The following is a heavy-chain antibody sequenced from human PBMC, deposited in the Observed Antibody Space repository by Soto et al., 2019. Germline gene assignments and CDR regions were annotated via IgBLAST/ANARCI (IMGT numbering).Heavy chain of an antibody. J-gene: IGHJ4*02. Sequence: GSLRLSCAASGFTFSSYAMSWVRQAPGKGLEWVSAISGSGGSTYYADSVKGRFTISRDNSKNTLYLQMNSLGAEDTAVYYCAKDHRGVQYYFDYWGQGTLVTVSS. V-gene: IGHV3-23*01. CDR3: AKDHRGVQYYFDY. CDR1: GFTFSSYA. D-gene: IGHD3-10*01. CDR2: ISGSGGST.